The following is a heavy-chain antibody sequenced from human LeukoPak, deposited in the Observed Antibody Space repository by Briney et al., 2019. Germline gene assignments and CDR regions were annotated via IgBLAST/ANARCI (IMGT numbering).Heavy chain of an antibody. CDR1: GGSISSGGYY. CDR3: ARYRGIAATYYFDY. J-gene: IGHJ4*02. D-gene: IGHD6-13*01. CDR2: IYYSGST. Sequence: SETLSLTCTVSGGSISSGGYYWSWIRRHPGKGLEWIGYIYYSGSTYYNPSLKSRVTISVDTSKNQFSLKLSSVTAADTAVYYCARYRGIAATYYFDYWGQGTLVTVSS. V-gene: IGHV4-31*03.